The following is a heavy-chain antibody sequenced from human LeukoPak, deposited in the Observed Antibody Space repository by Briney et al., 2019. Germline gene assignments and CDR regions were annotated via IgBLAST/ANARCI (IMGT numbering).Heavy chain of an antibody. CDR3: ARATSWYVSCFDP. J-gene: IGHJ5*02. CDR1: GGSFSGYY. D-gene: IGHD2-2*01. V-gene: IGHV4-59*10. CDR2: IYTSGST. Sequence: PSETLSLTCAVYGGSFSGYYWSWIRQPPGKGLEWIGRIYTSGSTTYNPSLKSRVTMSVDTSRNQFSLKLSSVTAADTAVYYCARATSWYVSCFDPWGQGTLVTVSS.